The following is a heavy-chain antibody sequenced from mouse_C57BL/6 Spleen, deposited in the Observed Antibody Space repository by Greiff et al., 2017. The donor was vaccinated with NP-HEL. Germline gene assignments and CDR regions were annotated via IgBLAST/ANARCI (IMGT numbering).Heavy chain of an antibody. J-gene: IGHJ2*01. CDR2: IDPSDSET. D-gene: IGHD1-1*01. CDR1: GYTFPSYW. CDR3: ARWDYGSTYFDY. V-gene: IGHV1-52*01. Sequence: QVQLQQPGAELVRPGSSVKLSCKASGYTFPSYWMPWVKQRPIQGLEWIGNIDPSDSETHYHQQFKDQATLTVDKSSSTAYMQLSSLTSEDSAGDYCARWDYGSTYFDYWGQGTTLTVAS.